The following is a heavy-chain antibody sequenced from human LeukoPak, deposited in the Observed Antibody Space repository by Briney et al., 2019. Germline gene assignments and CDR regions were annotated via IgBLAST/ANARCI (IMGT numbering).Heavy chain of an antibody. V-gene: IGHV3-23*01. CDR2: ISDSGGST. D-gene: IGHD5-12*01. CDR1: GFTFNNYA. Sequence: GGSLRLSCAASGFTFNNYAMSWVRQAPGKGLEWVSAISDSGGSTYYADSVKGRFTISRDNSKNTLYLQMNSLGAEDTAVYYCAKDRYSGYDPLYYFDYWGQGTLVTVSS. CDR3: AKDRYSGYDPLYYFDY. J-gene: IGHJ4*02.